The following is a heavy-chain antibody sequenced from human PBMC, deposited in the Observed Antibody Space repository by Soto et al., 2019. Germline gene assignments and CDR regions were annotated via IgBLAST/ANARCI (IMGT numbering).Heavy chain of an antibody. D-gene: IGHD2-8*01. V-gene: IGHV3-53*02. J-gene: IGHJ4*02. CDR2: IYSGGTT. Sequence: EVQLVETGGGLIQPGGSLRLSCAVSGFTVSSNYMNWVRRAPGKGLEWVSVIYSGGTTDYADSVKGRFTISRESSKNTLYLQMNSLRAEDTAVYYCARGLSLSEWWFDYWGQGTLVTVSS. CDR3: ARGLSLSEWWFDY. CDR1: GFTVSSNY.